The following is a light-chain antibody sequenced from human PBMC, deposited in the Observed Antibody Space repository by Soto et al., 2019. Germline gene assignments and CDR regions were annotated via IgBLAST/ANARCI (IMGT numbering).Light chain of an antibody. CDR3: IQALQTPFT. V-gene: IGKV2-28*01. J-gene: IGKJ4*01. CDR2: LGS. CDR1: QSLLHSSGRYY. Sequence: DIVMTQSPLSLPVTPGEPASISCRSIQSLLHSSGRYYLDWYLQKPGQSPQLLIYLGSHRASGVPDRFSGSGSGTDFTLTISRVEAEDVGIYYCIQALQTPFTFGGGTRVEIK.